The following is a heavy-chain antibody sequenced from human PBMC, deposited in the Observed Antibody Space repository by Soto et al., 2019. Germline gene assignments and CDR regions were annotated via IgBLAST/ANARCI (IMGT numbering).Heavy chain of an antibody. CDR1: GYTFTSYY. V-gene: IGHV1-46*01. CDR3: ARGERAVAGIPSPFPDPGSPPDY. Sequence: ASVKVSCKASGYTFTSYYMHWVRQAPGQGLEWMGIINPSGGSTSYAQKFQGRVTMTRDTSTSTVYMELSSLRSEDTAVYYCARGERAVAGIPSPFPDPGSPPDYWGQGTLVTVSS. D-gene: IGHD6-19*01. J-gene: IGHJ4*02. CDR2: INPSGGST.